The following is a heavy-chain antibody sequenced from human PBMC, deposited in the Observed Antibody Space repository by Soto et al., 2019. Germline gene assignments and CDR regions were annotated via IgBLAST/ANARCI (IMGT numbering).Heavy chain of an antibody. CDR2: INHSGST. D-gene: IGHD6-13*01. CDR1: GGSFSGYY. CDR3: ARNRRSSWYYYYYGMDV. J-gene: IGHJ6*02. Sequence: PSETLSLTCAVYGGSFSGYYWSWIRQPPGKGLEWIGEINHSGSTNYNPSLKSRVTISVDTSKNQFSLKLSSVTAADTAVYYCARNRRSSWYYYYYGMDVWGQGTTVTVS. V-gene: IGHV4-34*01.